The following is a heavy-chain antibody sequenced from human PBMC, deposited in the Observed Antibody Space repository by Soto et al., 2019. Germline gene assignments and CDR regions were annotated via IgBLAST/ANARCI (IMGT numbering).Heavy chain of an antibody. D-gene: IGHD6-19*01. CDR1: GSSISGSYW. CDR3: ARTRAVWFDP. J-gene: IGHJ5*02. CDR2: IHHTGST. Sequence: PSETLSLTCAVSGSSISGSYWWSWVRQFPGKGLEWIGEIHHTGSTNYKPSLKSRVTISVDKSKNQFSLKLSSVTAADTAVYYCARTRAVWFDPWGQGTLVTVSS. V-gene: IGHV4-4*02.